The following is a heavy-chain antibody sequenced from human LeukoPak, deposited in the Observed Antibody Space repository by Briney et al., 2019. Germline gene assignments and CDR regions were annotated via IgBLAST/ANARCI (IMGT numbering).Heavy chain of an antibody. CDR2: LSNTGYSI. Sequence: GGSLRLSCVASGFTFSDNYMSWFRQAPGKGLEWVSYLSNTGYSIYYTDSVKGRFTISRDNAKNSLYLQMNSLGAEDTAVYYCARVLGSGYCDYWGQGTLVTVSS. CDR3: ARVLGSGYCDY. CDR1: GFTFSDNY. V-gene: IGHV3-11*01. D-gene: IGHD3-22*01. J-gene: IGHJ4*02.